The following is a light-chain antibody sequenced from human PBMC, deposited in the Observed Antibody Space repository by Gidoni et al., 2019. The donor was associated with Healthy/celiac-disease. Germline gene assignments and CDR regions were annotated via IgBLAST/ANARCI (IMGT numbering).Light chain of an antibody. J-gene: IGKJ4*01. Sequence: EIVLTQSPGTLSLSPVERATLSCRASQSVSSSYLAWYQQKPGQAPRLLNYGASSRATGIPDRVSGSGSGTDFTLTISRLEPEDFAVYYCQQYGSSPRITFGGGTKVEIK. CDR3: QQYGSSPRIT. CDR2: GAS. V-gene: IGKV3-20*01. CDR1: QSVSSSY.